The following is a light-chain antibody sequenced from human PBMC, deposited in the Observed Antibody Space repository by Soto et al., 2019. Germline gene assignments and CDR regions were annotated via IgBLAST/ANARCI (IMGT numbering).Light chain of an antibody. V-gene: IGLV4-60*02. CDR3: DTWDSTSWV. CDR1: SGHSSYI. J-gene: IGLJ3*02. Sequence: QSVLTQSSSASASLGSSVKLTCTLSSGHSSYIIAWHQQQPGKAPRYLMKLDGIGTYNKGSGVPDPFSGSRSEADRYLTISNLQFEDEADSYCDTWDSTSWVFGGGTKLTVL. CDR2: LDGIGTY.